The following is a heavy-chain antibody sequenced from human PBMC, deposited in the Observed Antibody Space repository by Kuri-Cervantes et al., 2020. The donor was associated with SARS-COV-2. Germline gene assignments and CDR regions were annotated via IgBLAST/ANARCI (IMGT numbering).Heavy chain of an antibody. CDR3: ARYGFGYSTFYGMDV. J-gene: IGHJ6*02. V-gene: IGHV3-48*02. CDR2: ISSSSRTM. D-gene: IGHD6-13*01. Sequence: GGSLRLSCAASGFTFSNYDMNWVRQALGKGPEWVSYISSSSRTMYNADSVKGRFTISRDNAKNSLYLQMNSLRDEDTAVYYCARYGFGYSTFYGMDVWGQGTTVTVSS. CDR1: GFTFSNYD.